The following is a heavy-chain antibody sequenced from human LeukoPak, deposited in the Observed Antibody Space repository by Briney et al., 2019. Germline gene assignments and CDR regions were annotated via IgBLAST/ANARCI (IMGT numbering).Heavy chain of an antibody. CDR1: GFTFSTYS. V-gene: IGHV3-48*01. D-gene: IGHD6-19*01. CDR2: ITSSSSTM. J-gene: IGHJ4*02. CDR3: ARGAYSSGWAYFDH. Sequence: GGSLRLSCAASGFTFSTYSMNWVRQAPGKGLEWVSYITSSSSTMFYADSVKGRFTISRDNAENSMYLQMNNLRVEDTAVYYCARGAYSSGWAYFDHWGQGTLVTVSS.